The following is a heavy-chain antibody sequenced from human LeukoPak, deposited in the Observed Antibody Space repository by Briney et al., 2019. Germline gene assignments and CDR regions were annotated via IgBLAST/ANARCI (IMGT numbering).Heavy chain of an antibody. J-gene: IGHJ4*02. CDR1: GGSISSDY. CDR2: IYPSGTT. Sequence: SETLSLTCTVSGGSISSDYWSWIRQSPGKGLEWIGYIYPSGTTNYNPSLKGRVTMSVDTSNNQFSLKLSSVTAADTAVYYCARNYYDRSNFDYWGQGTLVTVSS. V-gene: IGHV4-59*12. D-gene: IGHD3-22*01. CDR3: ARNYYDRSNFDY.